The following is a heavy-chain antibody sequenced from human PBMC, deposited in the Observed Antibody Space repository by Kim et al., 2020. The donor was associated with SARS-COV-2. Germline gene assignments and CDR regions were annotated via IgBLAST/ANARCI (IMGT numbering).Heavy chain of an antibody. Sequence: ASVKVSCKASGYTFTSYAVHWVRQAPGQRLEWMGWINAGNGNTKYSQKFQGRVTITRDTSASTAYMELSSLRSEDTAVYYCARGESGAVAGKDWGQGTLVTLSS. D-gene: IGHD6-19*01. CDR2: INAGNGNT. CDR1: GYTFTSYA. J-gene: IGHJ4*02. CDR3: ARGESGAVAGKD. V-gene: IGHV1-3*01.